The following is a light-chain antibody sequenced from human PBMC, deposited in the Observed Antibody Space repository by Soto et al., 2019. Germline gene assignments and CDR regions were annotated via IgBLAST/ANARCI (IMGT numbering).Light chain of an antibody. J-gene: IGLJ2*01. CDR2: EVS. V-gene: IGLV2-14*01. CDR3: SSYTSSSTPCVV. Sequence: QSALTQPASVSGSPGQSITIACTGTSSDLGSYKYVSWYQHHPGKVPQLLIYEVSNRPSGVSSRFSASKPGNTASLTISGLQAEDEADYYCSSYTSSSTPCVVFGGGTKLTVL. CDR1: SSDLGSYKY.